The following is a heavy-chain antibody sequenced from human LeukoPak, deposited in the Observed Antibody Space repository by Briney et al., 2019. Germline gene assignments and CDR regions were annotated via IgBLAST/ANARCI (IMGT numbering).Heavy chain of an antibody. V-gene: IGHV3-30*02. CDR1: GFTFSSYG. D-gene: IGHD3-22*01. J-gene: IGHJ4*02. CDR2: IRYDGSNK. Sequence: GGSLRLSCAASGFTFSSYGMHWVRQAPGKGLEWVAVIRYDGSNKYYADSVKGRFTISRDNSKNTLYLQMNSLRAEDTAVYYCAKDRGYYDSSGFFDYWGQGTLVTVSS. CDR3: AKDRGYYDSSGFFDY.